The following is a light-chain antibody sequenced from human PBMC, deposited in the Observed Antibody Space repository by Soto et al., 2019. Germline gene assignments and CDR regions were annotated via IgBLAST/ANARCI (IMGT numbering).Light chain of an antibody. J-gene: IGKJ5*01. V-gene: IGKV1-33*01. Sequence: DLKMTLSPSYLSASIGDRITITCQASQDIGNYVNWYQQKPGKAPKLMIYDASALESGVPSRFSGSGSGTDFTFTISSLQPEDFATYSCLQYYNVPITFGQGTRLEIK. CDR3: LQYYNVPIT. CDR1: QDIGNY. CDR2: DAS.